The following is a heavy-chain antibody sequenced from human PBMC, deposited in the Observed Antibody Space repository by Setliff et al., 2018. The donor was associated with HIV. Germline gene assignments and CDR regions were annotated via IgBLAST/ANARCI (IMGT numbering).Heavy chain of an antibody. Sequence: SVKVSCKASGGTFSSYSITWVRQAPGQGLEWMGGIIPIFNTANYAQKFQGRVTITADESTSTAYMELSSLGSEDTAVYYCARGSGGYCSGGSCYFRFGLALWGQGTTVTVS. CDR1: GGTFSSYS. CDR2: IIPIFNTA. D-gene: IGHD2-15*01. CDR3: ARGSGGYCSGGSCYFRFGLAL. J-gene: IGHJ6*02. V-gene: IGHV1-69*13.